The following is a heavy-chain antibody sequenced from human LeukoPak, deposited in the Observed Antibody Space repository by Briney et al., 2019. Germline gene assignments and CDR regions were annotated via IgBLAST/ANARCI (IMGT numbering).Heavy chain of an antibody. J-gene: IGHJ4*02. CDR2: IYYSGST. D-gene: IGHD3-22*01. CDR3: ARHALLTYYDSSGYYYDPPFDY. V-gene: IGHV4-39*01. Sequence: SETLSFTCTVSGGSISSSSYYWGWIRQPPGKGLEWIGSIYYSGSTYYNPSLKSRVTISVDTSKNQFSLKLSSVTAADTAVYYCARHALLTYYDSSGYYYDPPFDYWGQGTLVTVSS. CDR1: GGSISSSSYY.